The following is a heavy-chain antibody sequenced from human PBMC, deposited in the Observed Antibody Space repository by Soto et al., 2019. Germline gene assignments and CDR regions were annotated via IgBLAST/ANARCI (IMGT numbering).Heavy chain of an antibody. CDR1: GGTFTTYV. V-gene: IGHV1-69*13. J-gene: IGHJ5*01. Sequence: ASVKVSCKASGGTFTTYVISWVRQAPGQGLEWMGGTISVFGTSNYAQRFQGRVTITADEATSTAYMELSSLGSEDTAMYYCARHVRDYDYVWGSYRPQNWFDSWGQGTLVTVSS. D-gene: IGHD3-16*02. CDR3: ARHVRDYDYVWGSYRPQNWFDS. CDR2: TISVFGTS.